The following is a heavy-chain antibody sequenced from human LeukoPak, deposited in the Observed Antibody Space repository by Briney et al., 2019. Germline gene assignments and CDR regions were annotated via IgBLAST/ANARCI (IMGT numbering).Heavy chain of an antibody. V-gene: IGHV1-2*06. CDR2: INPNSGGT. J-gene: IGHJ4*02. CDR3: AILADIVVVPAAPFDY. CDR1: GYTFTSYD. D-gene: IGHD2-2*01. Sequence: ASVKVSCKASGYTFTSYDINWVRQAPGQGLEWMGRINPNSGGTNYAQKFQGRVTMTRDTSISTAYMELSRLRSDDTAVYYCAILADIVVVPAAPFDYWGQGTLVTVSS.